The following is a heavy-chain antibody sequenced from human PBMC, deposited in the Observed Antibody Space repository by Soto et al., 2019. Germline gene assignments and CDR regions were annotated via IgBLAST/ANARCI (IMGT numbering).Heavy chain of an antibody. Sequence: QVQLVESGGGVVQPRTSLRLSCVATGFTFSNYGIHWVRQAPGRGLEWVAVIWHDGSQKYLADSVRGRFTISRDNSKNTLYLQMNSLRAEDTAVYYCARDRVESGYPEYFQHWGQGTLVTVSS. V-gene: IGHV3-33*01. J-gene: IGHJ1*01. CDR1: GFTFSNYG. CDR2: IWHDGSQK. D-gene: IGHD3-22*01. CDR3: ARDRVESGYPEYFQH.